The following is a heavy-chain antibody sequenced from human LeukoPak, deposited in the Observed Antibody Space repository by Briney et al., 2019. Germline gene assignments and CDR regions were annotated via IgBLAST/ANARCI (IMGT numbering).Heavy chain of an antibody. V-gene: IGHV4-61*02. J-gene: IGHJ6*03. CDR2: IYTSGST. CDR3: ARDPSGSPWDYYMDV. CDR1: GGSISSGSYY. Sequence: SETLCLTCTVSGGSISSGSYYWSWIRQPAGKGLEWIGRIYTSGSTNYNPSLKSRVTISVDTSKNQFSLKLSSVTAADTAVYYCARDPSGSPWDYYMDVWGKGTTVTISS. D-gene: IGHD3-22*01.